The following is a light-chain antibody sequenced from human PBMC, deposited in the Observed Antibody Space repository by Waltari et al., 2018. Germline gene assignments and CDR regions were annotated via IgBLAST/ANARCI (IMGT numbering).Light chain of an antibody. CDR1: QSLVHSEGVTY. Sequence: DVVMTKSPLSLPVTLGQPASLSCRSSQSLVHSEGVTYLNWCQQRPGQSQRRLLFRVSDRDSGVPDRFSGSGSGTDFTLKISRVEAEYVGLYYCMQATHWPWTFGQGTEVEIK. V-gene: IGKV2-30*02. CDR3: MQATHWPWT. CDR2: RVS. J-gene: IGKJ1*01.